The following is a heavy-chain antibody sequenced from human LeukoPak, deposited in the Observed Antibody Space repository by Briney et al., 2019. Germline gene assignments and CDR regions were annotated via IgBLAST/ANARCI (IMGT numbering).Heavy chain of an antibody. Sequence: GGSLRLSCAASGFTFSSYAMSWVRQAPGKGLEWVSVISGSGGSTYYTDSVKGRFAISRDKSKNTLYLQMISLRAEDTAVYYCAKEGAYCGAGCYSDYYLDLWGRGTLVTVSS. CDR1: GFTFSSYA. V-gene: IGHV3-23*01. CDR2: ISGSGGST. J-gene: IGHJ2*01. CDR3: AKEGAYCGAGCYSDYYLDL. D-gene: IGHD2-21*02.